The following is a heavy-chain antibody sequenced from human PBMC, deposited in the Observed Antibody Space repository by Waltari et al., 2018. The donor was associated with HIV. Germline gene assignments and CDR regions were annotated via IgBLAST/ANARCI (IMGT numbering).Heavy chain of an antibody. J-gene: IGHJ4*02. D-gene: IGHD3-22*01. Sequence: QVQLVQSGAEVKKPGASVKVSCKASGYTFTGYYIHWVRQAPGQGLEWMGWINPNSGGTNYAQNCQGRVTMTRDTSISTAYMELSMLRSDDTAVYYCATPSYDSSGYYSAGSEFDYWGQGTLVTVSS. CDR2: INPNSGGT. V-gene: IGHV1-2*02. CDR3: ATPSYDSSGYYSAGSEFDY. CDR1: GYTFTGYY.